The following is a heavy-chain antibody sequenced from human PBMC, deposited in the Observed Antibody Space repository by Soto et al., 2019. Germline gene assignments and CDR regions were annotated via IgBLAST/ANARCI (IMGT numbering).Heavy chain of an antibody. D-gene: IGHD3-16*01. CDR2: IYYSGST. V-gene: IGHV4-39*07. Sequence: SETLSLTCTVSGGSISSSSYYWGWIRQPPGKGLEWIGSIYYSGSTYYNLSLKSRVTISVDTSKNQFSLKLSSVTAADTAVYYCARVGGINWFDPWGQGTLVTVSS. CDR1: GGSISSSSYY. J-gene: IGHJ5*02. CDR3: ARVGGINWFDP.